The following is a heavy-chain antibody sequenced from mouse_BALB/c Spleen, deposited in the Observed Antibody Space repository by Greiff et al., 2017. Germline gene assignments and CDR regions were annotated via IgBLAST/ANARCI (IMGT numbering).Heavy chain of an antibody. D-gene: IGHD2-10*01. Sequence: VHLVESGPGLVAPSQSLSITCTVSGFSLTGYGVNWVRQPPGKGLEWLGMIWGDGSTDYNSALKSRLSISKDNSKSQVFLKMNSLQTDDTARYYCARDPAYYGNYWYFDVWGAGTTGTASS. V-gene: IGHV2-6-7*01. CDR2: IWGDGST. CDR3: ARDPAYYGNYWYFDV. J-gene: IGHJ1*01. CDR1: GFSLTGYG.